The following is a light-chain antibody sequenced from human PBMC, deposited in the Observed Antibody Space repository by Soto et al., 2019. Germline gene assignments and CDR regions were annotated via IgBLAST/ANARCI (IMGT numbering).Light chain of an antibody. CDR1: QSVRNNY. V-gene: IGKV3-20*01. J-gene: IGKJ2*01. CDR3: QQYGSSPPYT. CDR2: GSS. Sequence: EVVLTQSPGTLSLSPGERATLSCRASQSVRNNYLAWYQQKPGQSPKLLIFGSSDRATGIPDRFSGSGSGTDFTLTISRLESEDFAVYYCQQYGSSPPYTFGQGTKLEIK.